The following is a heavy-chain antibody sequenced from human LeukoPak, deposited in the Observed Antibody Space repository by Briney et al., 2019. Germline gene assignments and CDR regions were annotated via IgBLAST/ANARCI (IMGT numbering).Heavy chain of an antibody. D-gene: IGHD5-12*01. J-gene: IGHJ3*02. CDR2: ISYSGNT. CDR3: ARDRGKWPHDAFDI. V-gene: IGHV4-59*12. Sequence: SETLSLTCTVSGGSISNYYWSWIRQPPGKELEWIGYISYSGNTDSNPSLKSRVTISVDTSKNQFSLKLSSVTAADTAVYYCARDRGKWPHDAFDIWGQGTMVTVSS. CDR1: GGSISNYY.